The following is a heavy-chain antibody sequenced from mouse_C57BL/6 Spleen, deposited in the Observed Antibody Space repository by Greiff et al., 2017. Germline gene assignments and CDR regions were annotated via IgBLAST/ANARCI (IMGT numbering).Heavy chain of an antibody. CDR2: INPSSGYT. CDR3: ARSYDGYYRFDY. Sequence: QVQLQQSGADLVKPGASVKLSCKASGYTFTSYWMHWVNQRPGQGLEWIGYINPSSGYTKYNQKFKDKATLTADKSSSTAYMQLSSLTYEDSAVYYCARSYDGYYRFDYWGQGTTLTVSS. V-gene: IGHV1-7*01. D-gene: IGHD2-3*01. J-gene: IGHJ2*01. CDR1: GYTFTSYW.